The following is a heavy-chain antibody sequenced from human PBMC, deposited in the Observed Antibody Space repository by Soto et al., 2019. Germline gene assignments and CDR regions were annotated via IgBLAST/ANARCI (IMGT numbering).Heavy chain of an antibody. Sequence: EVQLVESGGGLVQPGGSLRLSCAASGFTFSYYWMSWVRQAPGKGLEWVANIKQYGSETYDVDSVKGRFTISRDNAKNSLYLKRNSLRDDDTAVYYCARYESNSRYFDSWGQGTLVTVSS. D-gene: IGHD2-21*01. CDR1: GFTFSYYW. CDR2: IKQYGSET. V-gene: IGHV3-7*03. CDR3: ARYESNSRYFDS. J-gene: IGHJ4*02.